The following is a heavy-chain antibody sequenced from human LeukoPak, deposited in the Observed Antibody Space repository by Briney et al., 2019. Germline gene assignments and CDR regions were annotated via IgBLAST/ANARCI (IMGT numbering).Heavy chain of an antibody. CDR2: INYSGST. CDR1: GASISSYY. D-gene: IGHD3-16*01. J-gene: IGHJ3*02. CDR3: AREELGGAFDI. V-gene: IGHV4-59*01. Sequence: SETLSLTXTVSGASISSYYWSWIRQPPGKGLEWIGYINYSGSTNYSPSLKSRVTISVDTSKNQFSLKLNSVTAADTAVYYCAREELGGAFDIWGQGTMVTVSS.